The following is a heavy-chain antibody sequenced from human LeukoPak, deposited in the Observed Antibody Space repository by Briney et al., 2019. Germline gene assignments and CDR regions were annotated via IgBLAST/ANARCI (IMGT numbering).Heavy chain of an antibody. Sequence: GGSLRLSCSASGFTFSNYSMNWVRQAPGKGLDWVSSISSTTSYIYYADSVKGRFTISRDNAKNSLFLQMNSLRAEDTAVYYCARDIRGYDFWSGYYGLDVWGKGTTVTVSS. CDR2: ISSTTSYI. CDR1: GFTFSNYS. CDR3: ARDIRGYDFWSGYYGLDV. J-gene: IGHJ6*04. V-gene: IGHV3-21*01. D-gene: IGHD3-3*01.